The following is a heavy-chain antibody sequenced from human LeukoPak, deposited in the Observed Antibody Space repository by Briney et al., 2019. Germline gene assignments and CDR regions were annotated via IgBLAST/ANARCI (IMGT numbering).Heavy chain of an antibody. D-gene: IGHD3-10*01. CDR3: AINYYGSGRGEKNYYYYMDV. CDR2: IIPIFGTA. J-gene: IGHJ6*03. CDR1: GGTFSSYA. V-gene: IGHV1-69*06. Sequence: ASVKVSCKASGGTFSSYAISWVRQAPGQGLEWMGGIIPIFGTANYAQKFQGRVTITADKSTSTAYMELSSLRSEDTAVYYCAINYYGSGRGEKNYYYYMDVWGKGTTVTVSS.